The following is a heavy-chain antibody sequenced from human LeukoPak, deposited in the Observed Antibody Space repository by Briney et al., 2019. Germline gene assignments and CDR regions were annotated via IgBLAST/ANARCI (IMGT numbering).Heavy chain of an antibody. CDR3: ARDGSEWCSSTSCPPEGYMDV. CDR2: INPSGGST. J-gene: IGHJ6*03. V-gene: IGHV1-46*01. D-gene: IGHD2-2*01. CDR1: GYTFTSYY. Sequence: ASVKVSCKASGYTFTSYYMHWVRQAPGQGLEWMGIINPSGGSTSYAQKFQGRVTMTRDTSTSTVYMELSSLRSEDTAVYYCARDGSEWCSSTSCPPEGYMDVWGKGTTVTVSS.